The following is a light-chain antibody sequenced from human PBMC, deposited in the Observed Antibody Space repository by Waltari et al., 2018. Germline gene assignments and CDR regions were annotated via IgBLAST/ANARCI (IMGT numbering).Light chain of an antibody. CDR2: AAS. J-gene: IGKJ1*01. Sequence: AIRMTKSPSSFSASTGDRVTITCRASQNISNYLAWYQHKPGKAPNLLIYAASTLQSGVPSRFSGSGSGTDFTLTISWLQSEDFASYYCQQYYSFPLTFGQGTKVEIK. CDR1: QNISNY. CDR3: QQYYSFPLT. V-gene: IGKV1-8*01.